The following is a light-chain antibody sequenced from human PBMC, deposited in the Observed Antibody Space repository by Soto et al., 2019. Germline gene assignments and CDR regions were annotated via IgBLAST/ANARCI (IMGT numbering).Light chain of an antibody. V-gene: IGKV3-11*01. Sequence: EIVMTQSPATLSVSPGERATLSCRASQSVSSYLAWYQQKPGQAPRLLIYDASNRATGIPARFSGSGSGTDFTLTISSLAPEDFAVYYCQQRSNWITFGQGTRLEIK. J-gene: IGKJ5*01. CDR2: DAS. CDR3: QQRSNWIT. CDR1: QSVSSY.